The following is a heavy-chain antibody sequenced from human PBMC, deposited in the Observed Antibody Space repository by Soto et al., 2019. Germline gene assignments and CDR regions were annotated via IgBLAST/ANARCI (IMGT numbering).Heavy chain of an antibody. Sequence: PSETLSLTCAVDGGTFSGYYWSWIRPTPGKGLEWIGEINHSGSTNYNPSLKSRVTISVDTSKNQFSLKLSSVTAADTAVYYCARANVGGAVGQQLVVTPVGAAMDVWGQGTTVTVSS. CDR2: INHSGST. J-gene: IGHJ6*02. V-gene: IGHV4-34*01. CDR3: ARANVGGAVGQQLVVTPVGAAMDV. CDR1: GGTFSGYY. D-gene: IGHD6-13*01.